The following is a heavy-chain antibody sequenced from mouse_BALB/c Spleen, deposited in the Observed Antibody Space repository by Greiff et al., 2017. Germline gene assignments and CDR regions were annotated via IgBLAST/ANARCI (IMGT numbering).Heavy chain of an antibody. CDR1: GFTFSSYA. CDR2: ISSGGSYT. V-gene: IGHV5-9-4*01. J-gene: IGHJ4*01. CDR3: ARVDYAMDY. Sequence: EVQGVESGGGLVKPGGSLKLSCAASGFTFSSYAMSWVRQSPEKRLEWVAEISSGGSYTYYPDTVTGRFTISRDNAKNTLYLEMSSLRSEDTAMYYCARVDYAMDYWGQGTSVTVSS.